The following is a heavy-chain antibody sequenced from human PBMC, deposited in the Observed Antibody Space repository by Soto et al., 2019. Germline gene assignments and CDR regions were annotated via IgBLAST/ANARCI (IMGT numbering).Heavy chain of an antibody. CDR2: IRSKANSYAT. CDR1: GFTFSGSA. J-gene: IGHJ3*02. CDR3: TRHQTGDPPRRAFDI. D-gene: IGHD7-27*01. V-gene: IGHV3-73*01. Sequence: GGSLRLSCAASGFTFSGSAMHWVRQASGKGLEWVGRIRSKANSYATAYAASVKGRFTISRDDSKNTAYLQMNSLKTEDPAVYYFTRHQTGDPPRRAFDIWGQGTMVTVSS.